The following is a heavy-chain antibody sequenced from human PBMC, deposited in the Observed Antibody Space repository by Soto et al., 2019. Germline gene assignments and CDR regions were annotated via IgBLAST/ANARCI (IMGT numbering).Heavy chain of an antibody. V-gene: IGHV1-69*01. D-gene: IGHD5-18*01. CDR3: TRVLGYTFEPGKTRYYAMDV. Sequence: QVQLVQSGAEVKKPGSSVTVSCKTSVGTFSKDAINWVRQAPGQGLEWMGLLIPVFGSPIYAQKFQGRIRITADEYTSTAFMDLSSLRSEDTAVYYCTRVLGYTFEPGKTRYYAMDVWGQGTTVAVSS. J-gene: IGHJ6*02. CDR1: VGTFSKDA. CDR2: LIPVFGSP.